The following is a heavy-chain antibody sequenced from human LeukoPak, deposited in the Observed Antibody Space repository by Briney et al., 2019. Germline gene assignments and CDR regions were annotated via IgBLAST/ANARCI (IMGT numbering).Heavy chain of an antibody. Sequence: SETLSLTCTVSGGSISSYYWSWIRQPPGKGLEWIGYIYYSGSTNYNPSLKSRVTISVDTSKNQFSLKLSSVTAADTAVYYCARDPYGEEDYYYYMDVWGKGTTVTVSS. CDR2: IYYSGST. D-gene: IGHD4-17*01. CDR3: ARDPYGEEDYYYYMDV. CDR1: GGSISSYY. J-gene: IGHJ6*03. V-gene: IGHV4-59*01.